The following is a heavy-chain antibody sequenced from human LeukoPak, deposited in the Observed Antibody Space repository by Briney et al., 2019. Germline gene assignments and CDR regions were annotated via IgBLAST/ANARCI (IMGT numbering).Heavy chain of an antibody. CDR3: AREIPSVSPIPTTALDY. D-gene: IGHD2-2*02. J-gene: IGHJ4*02. CDR1: GYTSTAYR. V-gene: IGHV1-2*02. Sequence: ASVKVSCKASGYTSTAYRVYWMRQAPGQGLEWMGWVSPSSGATKYAQKFQGRVTMTRDTSTSTAYVELRRLRSDDTAVYYCAREIPSVSPIPTTALDYWGQGTLVTVSS. CDR2: VSPSSGAT.